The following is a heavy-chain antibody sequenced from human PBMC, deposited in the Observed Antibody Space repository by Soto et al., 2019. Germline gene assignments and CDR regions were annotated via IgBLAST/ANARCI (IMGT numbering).Heavy chain of an antibody. CDR2: ISSSSSYI. D-gene: IGHD6-13*01. J-gene: IGHJ3*02. Sequence: GGSLRLSCAASGFTFSSYSMNWVRQAPGKGLEWVSSISSSSSYIYYADSVKGRFTISRDNAKNSLYLQMNSLRAEDTAVYYCARDRSSSPVDAFDIWGQGTMVTVSS. CDR1: GFTFSSYS. V-gene: IGHV3-21*01. CDR3: ARDRSSSPVDAFDI.